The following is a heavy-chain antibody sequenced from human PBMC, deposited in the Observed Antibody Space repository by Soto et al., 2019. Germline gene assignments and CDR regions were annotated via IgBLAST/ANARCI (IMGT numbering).Heavy chain of an antibody. J-gene: IGHJ6*02. Sequence: QVQLVQSGTEVRKPGASVKVSCEDSGYDFTNFAITWVRRAPGKGLEWLGWISAHNGVTNYAKKVRDRVTMTTDTPTTTTYMEWKSLISDDTAVYYCARVGGAMFGVGIDASLYYYGMDVWGQGTTITVSS. CDR2: ISAHNGVT. D-gene: IGHD3-3*02. CDR3: ARVGGAMFGVGIDASLYYYGMDV. V-gene: IGHV1-18*01. CDR1: GYDFTNFA.